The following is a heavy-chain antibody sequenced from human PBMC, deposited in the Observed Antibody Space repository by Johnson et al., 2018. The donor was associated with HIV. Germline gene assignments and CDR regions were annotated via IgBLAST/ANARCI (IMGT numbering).Heavy chain of an antibody. Sequence: QVQLVESGGGLVQPGGSLRLSCAASGFTFSSYAMHWVRQAPGKGLEWVAVISYDGSNQYYADSVKGRFTISRDNSKNTVFLQMNSLRPEDTAMYYCAAYYDFWSGSYTSGFDIWGQGTMVTVSS. J-gene: IGHJ3*02. CDR2: ISYDGSNQ. CDR3: AAYYDFWSGSYTSGFDI. D-gene: IGHD3-3*01. CDR1: GFTFSSYA. V-gene: IGHV3-30*04.